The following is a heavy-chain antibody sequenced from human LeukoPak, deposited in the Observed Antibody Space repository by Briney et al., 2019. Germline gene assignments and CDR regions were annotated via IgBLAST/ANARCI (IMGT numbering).Heavy chain of an antibody. D-gene: IGHD3-10*01. V-gene: IGHV3-30*02. J-gene: IGHJ5*02. CDR2: IRSDGSNK. CDR3: AKISGQLWSSNNYFDP. CDR1: GFTFITYG. Sequence: GGSLRLSCVASGFTFITYGIHWVRQAPGRGLDWVAYIRSDGSNKYYADSVKGRFTISRDNSKNTLYLQMNSLRAEDTAVYYCAKISGQLWSSNNYFDPWGQGTLVTVSS.